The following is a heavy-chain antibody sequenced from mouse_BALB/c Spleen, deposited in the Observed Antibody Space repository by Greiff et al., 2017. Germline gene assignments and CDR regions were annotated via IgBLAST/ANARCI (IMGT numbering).Heavy chain of an antibody. CDR2: IYPGNSDT. V-gene: IGHV1-5*01. CDR3: TQGNWDAWFAY. Sequence: EVQLQQSGTVLARPGASVKMSCKASGYTFTSYWMHWVKQRPGQGLEWIGAIYPGNSDTSYNQKFKGKAKLTAVTSTSTAYMELSSLTNEDSAVYYCTQGNWDAWFAYWGQGTLVTVSA. J-gene: IGHJ3*01. D-gene: IGHD4-1*01. CDR1: GYTFTSYW.